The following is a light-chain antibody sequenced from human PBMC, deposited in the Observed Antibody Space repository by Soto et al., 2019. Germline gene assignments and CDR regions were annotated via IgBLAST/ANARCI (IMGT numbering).Light chain of an antibody. V-gene: IGKV1-39*01. Sequence: DIQMTQSPSSLSASLGDRVTITCRASRSISDYLNWYQQKPGKAPDLLISAASNLQIGVPSRFSGSGSGTDFSLTISSLQPEDFANYYCQQSYTTPVTFGQGTRLEIK. CDR1: RSISDY. J-gene: IGKJ5*01. CDR3: QQSYTTPVT. CDR2: AAS.